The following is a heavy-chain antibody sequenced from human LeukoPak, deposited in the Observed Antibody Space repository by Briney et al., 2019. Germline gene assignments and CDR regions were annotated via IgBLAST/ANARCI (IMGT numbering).Heavy chain of an antibody. CDR2: IYTSGST. J-gene: IGHJ6*03. Sequence: SETLSLTCTVSGGSISSYYWSWIRQLPGKGLEGIGYIYTSGSTNYNPSLKSRVTISVDTSKNQFSLKLSSVTAADTAVYYCAREAGMATTPIGYMDVWGKGTTVTVSS. D-gene: IGHD5-24*01. CDR1: GGSISSYY. V-gene: IGHV4-4*09. CDR3: AREAGMATTPIGYMDV.